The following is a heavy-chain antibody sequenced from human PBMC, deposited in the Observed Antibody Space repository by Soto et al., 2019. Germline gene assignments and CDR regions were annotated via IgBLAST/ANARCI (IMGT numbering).Heavy chain of an antibody. CDR2: ISGSGGSP. J-gene: IGHJ4*02. D-gene: IGHD6-19*01. CDR3: AKDTAVSGTFVVTFDS. CDR1: GFTFRSYA. V-gene: IGHV3-23*01. Sequence: PGGSLRLSCAASGFTFRSYAMSWVRQAPGKGLEWVSSISGSGGSPFYVDSVKGRFTISRDNSKCTLHMQMNSLRADDTAIYYCAKDTAVSGTFVVTFDSWGQGSLVTVSS.